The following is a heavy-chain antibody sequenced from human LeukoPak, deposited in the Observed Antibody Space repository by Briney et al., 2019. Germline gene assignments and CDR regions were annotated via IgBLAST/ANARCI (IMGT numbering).Heavy chain of an antibody. CDR1: GFTFDDYG. CDR3: ARGNYYDSSGYDY. CDR2: INWNGGST. D-gene: IGHD3-22*01. J-gene: IGHJ4*02. V-gene: IGHV3-20*01. Sequence: GGSLRPSCAASGFTFDDYGMSWVRQAPGKGLEWVSGINWNGGSTGYADSVKGRFTISRDNAKNSLYLQMNSLRAEDTALYHCARGNYYDSSGYDYWGQGTLVTVSS.